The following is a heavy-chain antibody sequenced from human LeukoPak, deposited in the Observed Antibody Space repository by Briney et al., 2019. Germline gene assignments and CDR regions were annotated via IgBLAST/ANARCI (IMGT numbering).Heavy chain of an antibody. D-gene: IGHD1-1*01. J-gene: IGHJ3*02. CDR2: ISRSGSAI. CDR1: GFTLSTYK. Sequence: GGSLRLSCAPSGFTLSTYKMNWGRQAPGEGLEWVSYISRSGSAIYYADSVQGRFTISRDNAKNSLSLQMKSLRAEDTAVYYCAIEGEQGYFDAFDIWGQGTMVTVSS. CDR3: AIEGEQGYFDAFDI. V-gene: IGHV3-48*03.